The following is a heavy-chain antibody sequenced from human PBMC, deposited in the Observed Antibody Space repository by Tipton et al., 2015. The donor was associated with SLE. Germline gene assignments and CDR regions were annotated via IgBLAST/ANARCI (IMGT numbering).Heavy chain of an antibody. CDR2: IYSGGST. Sequence: SLRLSCATSGFTFRNYAMSWVRQAPGKGLEWVSIIYSGGSTDYSDSVKGRFTISRDISQNSVFLQMNSLRPEDTAVYYCARGGSAIGTPHFDYWCHRILVTVSS. J-gene: IGHJ4*01. V-gene: IGHV3-23*03. CDR3: ARGGSAIGTPHFDY. CDR1: GFTFRNYA. D-gene: IGHD1-1*01.